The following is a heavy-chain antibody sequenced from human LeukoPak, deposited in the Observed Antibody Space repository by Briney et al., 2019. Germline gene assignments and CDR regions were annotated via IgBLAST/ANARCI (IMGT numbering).Heavy chain of an antibody. CDR1: GSTFSSYG. CDR2: ISYDGSNK. V-gene: IGHV3-30*03. J-gene: IGHJ4*02. D-gene: IGHD6-19*01. Sequence: QPGGSLRLSCAASGSTFSSYGMHWVRQAPGKGLEWVAVISYDGSNKYYADSVKGRFATSRDNSKNTLYLQMNSLRAEDTAVYYCARDPIAVAGEAYWGQGTLVTVSS. CDR3: ARDPIAVAGEAY.